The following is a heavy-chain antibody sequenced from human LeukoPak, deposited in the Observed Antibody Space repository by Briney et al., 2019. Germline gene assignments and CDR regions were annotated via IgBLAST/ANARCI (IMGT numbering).Heavy chain of an antibody. Sequence: GESLKISCVVSRFTFSRFWIAWVRQAPGKGPEWVAQIKEDGSEKYYMDFVEGRFTISRDNAKNSLYLQMTSLRAEDTAVYYCAKDYGGGYFDYWGQGTLVTVSS. J-gene: IGHJ4*02. CDR1: RFTFSRFW. CDR3: AKDYGGGYFDY. CDR2: IKEDGSEK. V-gene: IGHV3-7*01. D-gene: IGHD3-16*01.